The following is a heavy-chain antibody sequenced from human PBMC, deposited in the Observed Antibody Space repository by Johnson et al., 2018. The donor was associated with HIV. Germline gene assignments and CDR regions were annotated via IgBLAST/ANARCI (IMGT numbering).Heavy chain of an antibody. J-gene: IGHJ3*02. CDR2: ISTSGSTI. D-gene: IGHD6-13*01. Sequence: QMQLVESGGGLVKPGGSLRLSCAASGFTFRDYYMSWIRQAPGKGLEWVSYISTSGSTIYYADSVKGRFTISRDNAKNSLSLQMNSLRAEDTAGYYCATSGDKYSINWGDAFDIWGQGTMVTVSS. CDR1: GFTFRDYY. V-gene: IGHV3-11*04. CDR3: ATSGDKYSINWGDAFDI.